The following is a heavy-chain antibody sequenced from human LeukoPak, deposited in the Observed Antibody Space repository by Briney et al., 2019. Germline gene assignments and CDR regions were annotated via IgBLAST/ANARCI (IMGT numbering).Heavy chain of an antibody. CDR1: GYTFTSYD. CDR2: MNPNSGNT. CDR3: ARAQYYYGSGSYWDRYYYYYMDV. V-gene: IGHV1-8*03. D-gene: IGHD3-10*01. Sequence: ASVKVSCKASGYTFTSYDINWVRQATGQGLEWMGWMNPNSGNTGYAQKFQGRVTITRNTSISTAYMELSSLRSEDTAVYYCARAQYYYGSGSYWDRYYYYYMDVWGKGTTVTVSS. J-gene: IGHJ6*03.